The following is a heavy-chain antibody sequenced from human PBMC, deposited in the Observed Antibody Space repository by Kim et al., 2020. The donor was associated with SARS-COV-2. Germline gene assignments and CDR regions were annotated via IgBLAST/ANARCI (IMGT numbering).Heavy chain of an antibody. Sequence: GGSLRLSCAASGFTFSNAWMSWVRQAPGKGLEWVGRIKSKNDGGTTDYAAPVKGRFTISRDDSKNTLYLQMNSLKTEDTAVYYCTTVVVGVTGGYWGQGTLVTVSS. V-gene: IGHV3-15*01. CDR1: GFTFSNAW. CDR2: IKSKNDGGTT. J-gene: IGHJ4*02. D-gene: IGHD1-26*01. CDR3: TTVVVGVTGGY.